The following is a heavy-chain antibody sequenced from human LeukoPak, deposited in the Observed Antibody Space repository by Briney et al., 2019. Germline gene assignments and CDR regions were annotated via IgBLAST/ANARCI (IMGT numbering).Heavy chain of an antibody. CDR1: GFTFSSYG. D-gene: IGHD2-15*01. V-gene: IGHV3-30*02. CDR3: AKKGGGYCSGGSCYAAFDY. Sequence: GGSLRLSCAASGFTFSSYGMHWVRQAPGKGLEWVAFIRYDGSNKYYADSVKGRFTISRDNSKNTLYLQMNSLRAEDTAVYYCAKKGGGYCSGGSCYAAFDYWGQGTLVTVSS. J-gene: IGHJ4*02. CDR2: IRYDGSNK.